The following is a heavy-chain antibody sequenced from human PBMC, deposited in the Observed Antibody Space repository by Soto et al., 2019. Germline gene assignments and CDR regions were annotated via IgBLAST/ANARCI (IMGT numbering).Heavy chain of an antibody. CDR2: ISSSSSYI. CDR1: GFTFSSYS. D-gene: IGHD3-10*01. Sequence: PGGSLRLSCAASGFTFSSYSMNWVRQAPGKGLEWVSSISSSSSYIYYADSVKGRFTISRDNAKNSLYLQMNSLRAEDTAVYYCARESGFMVRGPRGLNWFDPWGQGTLVTVS. J-gene: IGHJ5*02. CDR3: ARESGFMVRGPRGLNWFDP. V-gene: IGHV3-21*01.